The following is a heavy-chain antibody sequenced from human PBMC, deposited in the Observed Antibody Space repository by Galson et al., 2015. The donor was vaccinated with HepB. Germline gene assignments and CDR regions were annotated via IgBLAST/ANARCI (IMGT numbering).Heavy chain of an antibody. CDR2: ISYDGSNK. CDR1: GFTFSSYG. J-gene: IGHJ6*02. V-gene: IGHV3-30*18. D-gene: IGHD6-19*01. CDR3: AKESKYSSAWYSVNRYYYGMDV. Sequence: SLRLSCAASGFTFSSYGMHWVRQAPGTGLEWVAVISYDGSNKYYADSVKGRFTISRDNSKNTLYLQMNSLRAEDTAVYYCAKESKYSSAWYSVNRYYYGMDVWGQGTTVTVSS.